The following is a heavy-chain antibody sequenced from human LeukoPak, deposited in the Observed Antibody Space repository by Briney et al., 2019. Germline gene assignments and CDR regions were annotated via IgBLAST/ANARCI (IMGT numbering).Heavy chain of an antibody. CDR2: IYYSGST. CDR3: ARNDLMSFAYNPLFDY. J-gene: IGHJ4*02. Sequence: SETLSLTCTVSGGSISSSSYYWGWIRQPPGKGLEWIGSIYYSGSTYYNPSLKSRVTISVDTSKNQFSLKLSSVTAADTAVYYCARNDLMSFAYNPLFDYWGQGTLVTVSS. V-gene: IGHV4-39*07. D-gene: IGHD1-1*01. CDR1: GGSISSSSYY.